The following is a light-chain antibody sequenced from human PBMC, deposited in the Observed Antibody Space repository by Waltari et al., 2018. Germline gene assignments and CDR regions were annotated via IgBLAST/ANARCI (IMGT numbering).Light chain of an antibody. CDR2: GKN. Sequence: SSELTQDPAVSVALGQTVRITCQGDSLRSYYASWYQQKPGQAPVLVIYGKNNRPSGIPDRFSGSSSGNTASLTITGAQAEDEADYYCNSRDSSGNHPFGGGTGLTVL. CDR1: SLRSYY. J-gene: IGLJ2*01. CDR3: NSRDSSGNHP. V-gene: IGLV3-19*01.